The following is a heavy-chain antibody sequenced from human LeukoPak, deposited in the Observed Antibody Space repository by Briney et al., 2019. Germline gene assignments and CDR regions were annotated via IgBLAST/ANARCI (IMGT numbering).Heavy chain of an antibody. CDR3: AREPYYDSSGYYSPAHYYGMDV. Sequence: GGSLRLSCAASGFTFRSYTMHWVRQAPGKGLEHVSTISSNGGSTYYANSVKGRLTISRDNSKNTLYLQMGSPRAEDMAVYYCAREPYYDSSGYYSPAHYYGMDVWGQGTTVTVSS. V-gene: IGHV3-64*01. CDR2: ISSNGGST. J-gene: IGHJ6*02. D-gene: IGHD3-22*01. CDR1: GFTFRSYT.